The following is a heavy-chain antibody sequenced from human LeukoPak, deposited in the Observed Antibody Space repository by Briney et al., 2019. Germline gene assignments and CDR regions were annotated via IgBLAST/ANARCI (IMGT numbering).Heavy chain of an antibody. CDR2: ISSDSSTI. V-gene: IGHV3-48*02. Sequence: GGSLRLSCAASGFTFSDFAMNWVRQAPGKGLEWVSYISSDSSTIYYADSVKGRFTISRDNAQSSLYLQMNSLRDEDTAVYYCARDIMATAEASPDYWGQGTLVTVSS. D-gene: IGHD5-24*01. CDR1: GFTFSDFA. J-gene: IGHJ4*02. CDR3: ARDIMATAEASPDY.